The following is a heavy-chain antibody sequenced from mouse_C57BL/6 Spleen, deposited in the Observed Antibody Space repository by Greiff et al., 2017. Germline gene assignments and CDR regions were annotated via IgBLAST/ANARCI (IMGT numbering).Heavy chain of an antibody. CDR2: INPSSGYT. CDR1: GYTFTSYW. Sequence: QVQLQQSGAEQAKPGASVKLSCTASGYTFTSYWMHWVKQRPGQGLEWIGYINPSSGYTKYNQKFKDKATLTADKSSSTAYMQLSSLTYEDSAVYYCAREKYGYEGLAYWGQGTLVTVSA. V-gene: IGHV1-7*01. D-gene: IGHD2-2*01. CDR3: AREKYGYEGLAY. J-gene: IGHJ3*01.